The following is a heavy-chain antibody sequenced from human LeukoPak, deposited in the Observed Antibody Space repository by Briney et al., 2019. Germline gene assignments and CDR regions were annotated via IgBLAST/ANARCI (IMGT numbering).Heavy chain of an antibody. Sequence: PSETLSLTCTVSGYSISSGYLWGWIRQPPGKGLEWIGSIDGSGSSYYNPSLKSRVTISVDTSRNQFSLKMTSVTAADTGVYYCARGPHQQWPPMQYWGQGSLVTVSS. J-gene: IGHJ4*02. V-gene: IGHV4-38-2*02. CDR1: GYSISSGYL. CDR3: ARGPHQQWPPMQY. D-gene: IGHD6-19*01. CDR2: IDGSGSS.